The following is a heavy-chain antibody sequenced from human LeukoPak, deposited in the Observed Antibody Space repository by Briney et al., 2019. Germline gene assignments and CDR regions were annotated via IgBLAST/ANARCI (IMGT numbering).Heavy chain of an antibody. J-gene: IGHJ4*02. V-gene: IGHV4-34*01. Sequence: SETLSLTCAVYGGSFSDYYWTWIRQPPGKGLEWIGEIYHSGSTNYNPSLKSRVTISADTSKNRFSLNLSSVTAADTAVYYCAANSADYNTLGSSYKVWGQGTLVTVSS. D-gene: IGHD3-10*01. CDR1: GGSFSDYY. CDR3: AANSADYNTLGSSYKV. CDR2: IYHSGST.